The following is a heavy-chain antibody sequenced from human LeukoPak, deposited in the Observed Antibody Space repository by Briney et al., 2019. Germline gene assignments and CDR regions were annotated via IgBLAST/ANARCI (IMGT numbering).Heavy chain of an antibody. CDR3: ARLWNYAADS. Sequence: SETLSLTCAVSGGSVDTYYWSWIRQPAGKGLEWIGRIYPSGITNYNPSLKSRVTMSVDTSKNHFSLKLSSVTAADTAVYYCARLWNYAADSWGQGTLVTVSS. V-gene: IGHV4-4*07. CDR2: IYPSGIT. D-gene: IGHD1-7*01. J-gene: IGHJ4*02. CDR1: GGSVDTYY.